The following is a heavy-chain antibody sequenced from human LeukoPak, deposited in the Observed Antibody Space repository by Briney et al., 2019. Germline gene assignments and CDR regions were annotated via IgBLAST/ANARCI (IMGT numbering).Heavy chain of an antibody. Sequence: ASVKVSCKASGYTFTSYGISWVRQAPGQGLEWMGWISAYNGNTNYAQKLQGRVTMTTDTSTSTAYMELRSLRSDDTAVYYCARLVDGSGRDYGMDVWGQGTTVTVSS. D-gene: IGHD3-10*01. CDR3: ARLVDGSGRDYGMDV. CDR1: GYTFTSYG. V-gene: IGHV1-18*01. CDR2: ISAYNGNT. J-gene: IGHJ6*02.